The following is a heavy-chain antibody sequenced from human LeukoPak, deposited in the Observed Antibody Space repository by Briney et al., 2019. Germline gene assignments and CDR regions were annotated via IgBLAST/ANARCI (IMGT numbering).Heavy chain of an antibody. V-gene: IGHV4-38-2*02. Sequence: SETLSLTCTVSGYSISNGYYWGWIRQPPGTGLEWIGSIYPSGSTFYNPSLKSRVTISVDTSKDQFSLRLSSVTAADTAVYYCARSYASSWYWNWFDPWGQGTLVTVSS. J-gene: IGHJ5*02. CDR2: IYPSGST. CDR3: ARSYASSWYWNWFDP. D-gene: IGHD6-13*01. CDR1: GYSISNGYY.